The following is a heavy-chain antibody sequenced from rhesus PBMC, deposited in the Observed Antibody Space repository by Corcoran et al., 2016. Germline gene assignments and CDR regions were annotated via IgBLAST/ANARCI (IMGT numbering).Heavy chain of an antibody. V-gene: IGHV3-119*01. Sequence: EVQLAESGGGLVQPGGSLRLSCAASGFTFSANWMNWVRQVPGKGLEWGSRISNDWNSINYADSVKGRFTISRENAKNSLYLQMNGLRPEDTAVYYCAKDLVWNALDVWGRGVLVTVSS. CDR2: ISNDWNSI. CDR3: AKDLVWNALDV. CDR1: GFTFSANW. D-gene: IGHD2-39*01. J-gene: IGHJ5-2*02.